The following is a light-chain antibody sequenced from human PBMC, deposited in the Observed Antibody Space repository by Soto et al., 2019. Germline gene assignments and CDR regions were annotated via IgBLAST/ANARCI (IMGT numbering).Light chain of an antibody. V-gene: IGLV2-14*03. J-gene: IGLJ1*01. Sequence: QSVLTQPASVSGSPGQSITISCTGTSSDVGGYNYVSWYQHHPGKAPKLMIYDVRNRPSGVSNRFSGSKSGDTASLTISGLQADDEADYYCSSYTSSSTYVFGTGTKVTVL. CDR3: SSYTSSSTYV. CDR2: DVR. CDR1: SSDVGGYNY.